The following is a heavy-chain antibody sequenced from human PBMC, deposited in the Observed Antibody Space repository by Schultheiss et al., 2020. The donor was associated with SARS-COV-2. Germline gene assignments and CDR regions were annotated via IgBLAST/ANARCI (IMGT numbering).Heavy chain of an antibody. V-gene: IGHV3-23*01. CDR1: GFTLSSYA. D-gene: IGHD1-20*01. CDR2: ISYTGAAT. CDR3: ARGNWNYGMDV. Sequence: GESLKISCAASGFTLSSYAMNWVRQAPGKGLEWVSSISYTGAATYYSDSVRGRFTISRDNSKNTLYLQMNSLRAEDTAVYYCARGNWNYGMDVWGQGTTVTVSS. J-gene: IGHJ6*02.